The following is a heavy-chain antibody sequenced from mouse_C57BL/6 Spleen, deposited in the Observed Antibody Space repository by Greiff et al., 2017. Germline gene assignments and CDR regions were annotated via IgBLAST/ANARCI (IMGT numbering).Heavy chain of an antibody. CDR2: ILPGSGST. CDR1: GYTFTGYW. CDR3: ARRANYYGSSYYAMDY. J-gene: IGHJ4*01. D-gene: IGHD1-1*01. V-gene: IGHV1-9*01. Sequence: LQESGAELMKPGASVKLSCKATGYTFTGYWIEWVKQRPGHGLEWIGEILPGSGSTNYNEKFKGKATFTADTSSNTAYMQLSSLTTEDSAIYYCARRANYYGSSYYAMDYWGQGTSVTVSS.